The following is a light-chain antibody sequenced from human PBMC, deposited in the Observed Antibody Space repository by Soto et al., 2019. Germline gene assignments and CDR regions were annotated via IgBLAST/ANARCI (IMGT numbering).Light chain of an antibody. CDR3: CSYAGSYTHYV. CDR2: DVS. Sequence: QSALTQPLSVSGSPGQSVTISCTGTSSDVGGYNYVSWYQQHPGKAPKLMIYDVSKRPSGVPDRFSGSKSGNTASLTISGLQAEDEADYYCCSYAGSYTHYVFGTGTKLTVL. V-gene: IGLV2-11*01. J-gene: IGLJ1*01. CDR1: SSDVGGYNY.